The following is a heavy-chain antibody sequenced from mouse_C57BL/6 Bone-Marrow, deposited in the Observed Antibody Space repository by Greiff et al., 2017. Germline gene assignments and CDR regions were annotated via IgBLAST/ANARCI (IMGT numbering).Heavy chain of an antibody. D-gene: IGHD1-1*01. CDR2: ILPGSGST. V-gene: IGHV1-9*01. CDR3: AGTTVVERSCFAY. Sequence: QVQLQQSGAELMKPGASVKLSCKATGYTFTGYWIEWVKQRPGHGIEWSGEILPGSGSTNYNEKFKGKATFTADTSSNTAYMQLSSLTTEDSAIYYCAGTTVVERSCFAYWGQGTLVTVSA. CDR1: GYTFTGYW. J-gene: IGHJ3*01.